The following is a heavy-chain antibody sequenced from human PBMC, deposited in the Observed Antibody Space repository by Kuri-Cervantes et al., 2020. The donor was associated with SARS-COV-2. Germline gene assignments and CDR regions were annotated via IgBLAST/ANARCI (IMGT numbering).Heavy chain of an antibody. CDR1: GFTVSSNY. CDR3: ARGGAEMATILRGWYFQH. J-gene: IGHJ1*01. D-gene: IGHD5-24*01. V-gene: IGHV3-53*05. CDR2: IYSGGST. Sequence: LSLTCAASGFTVSSNYMSWVRQAPGKGLEWVSVIYSGGSTYYADSVKGRFTISRDNSKNTLYQQMNSLRAEDTAVYYCARGGAEMATILRGWYFQHWGQGTLVTVSS.